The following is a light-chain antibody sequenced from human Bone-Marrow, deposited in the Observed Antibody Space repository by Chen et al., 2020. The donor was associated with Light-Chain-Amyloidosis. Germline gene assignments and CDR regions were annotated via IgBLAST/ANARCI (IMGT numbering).Light chain of an antibody. CDR2: GSS. J-gene: IGKJ4*01. CDR3: QQYGTSPLT. Sequence: EIVLTQSPGTLSLSLGEGANLSCRASQTISSNYLTWYQQKFGQAPRLLMYGSSSRATGIPDRFTGGGSGTDFTLTINRLEPEDLAMYYCQQYGTSPLTVGGGTKVEIK. CDR1: QTISSNY. V-gene: IGKV3-20*01.